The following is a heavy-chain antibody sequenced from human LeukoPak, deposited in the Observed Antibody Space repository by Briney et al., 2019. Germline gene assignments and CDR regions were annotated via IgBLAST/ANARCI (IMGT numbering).Heavy chain of an antibody. V-gene: IGHV4-59*12. Sequence: SETLSLTCTVSGGSISSDYWSWIRQPAGKGLEWIGYIYHSGSTYYNPSLKSRVTISVDRSKNQFSLKLSSVTAADTAVYYCAREPSIAARLKGYNDAFDIWGQGTMVTVSS. CDR1: GGSISSDY. CDR3: AREPSIAARLKGYNDAFDI. D-gene: IGHD6-6*01. J-gene: IGHJ3*02. CDR2: IYHSGST.